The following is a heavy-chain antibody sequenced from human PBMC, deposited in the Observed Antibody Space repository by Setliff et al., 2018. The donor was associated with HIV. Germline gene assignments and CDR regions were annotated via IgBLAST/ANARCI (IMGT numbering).Heavy chain of an antibody. J-gene: IGHJ4*02. CDR1: GGSISSYY. V-gene: IGHV4-4*09. CDR2: IYTSGST. Sequence: SETLSLTCTVSGGSISSYYWSWIRQPPGKGLEWIGYIYTSGSTNYNPSLKSRVTISVDTSKNQFSLKLTSVTAADTAVYFCARGRGSSSSWPIDYWGQGTLVTVSS. CDR3: ARGRGSSSSWPIDY. D-gene: IGHD6-13*01.